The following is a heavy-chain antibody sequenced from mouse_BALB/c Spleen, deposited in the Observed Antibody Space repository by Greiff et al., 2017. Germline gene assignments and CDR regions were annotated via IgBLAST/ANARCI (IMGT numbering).Heavy chain of an antibody. CDR2: ISYSGST. J-gene: IGHJ3*01. Sequence: VQLKESGPGLVKPSQSLSLTCTVTGYSITSDYAWNWIRQFPGNKLEWMGYISYSGSTSYNPSLKSRISITRDTSKNQFFLQLNSVTTEDTATYYCARRGGSSGYWFAYWGQGTLVTVSA. V-gene: IGHV3-2*02. CDR1: GYSITSDYA. D-gene: IGHD3-1*01. CDR3: ARRGGSSGYWFAY.